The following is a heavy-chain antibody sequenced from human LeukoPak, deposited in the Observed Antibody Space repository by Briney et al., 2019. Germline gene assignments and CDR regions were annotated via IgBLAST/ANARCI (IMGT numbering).Heavy chain of an antibody. CDR2: INHSGST. J-gene: IGHJ3*02. CDR1: GGSISSYY. V-gene: IGHV4-34*01. D-gene: IGHD3-22*01. Sequence: SETLSLTCTVSGGSISSYYWSWIRQPPGKGLEWIGEINHSGSTNYNPSLKSRVTISVDTSKNQFSLKLSSVTAADTAVYYCARGTYDSSGSDAFDIWGQGTMVTVSS. CDR3: ARGTYDSSGSDAFDI.